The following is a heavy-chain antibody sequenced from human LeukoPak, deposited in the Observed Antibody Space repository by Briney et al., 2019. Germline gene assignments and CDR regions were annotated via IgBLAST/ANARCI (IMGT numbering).Heavy chain of an antibody. CDR3: ASHNPGYSSSYYYYYMDV. CDR2: IYYSGST. CDR1: GGSISSSSYY. D-gene: IGHD6-6*01. J-gene: IGHJ6*03. Sequence: PSETLSLTCTVSGGSISSSSYYWGWIRQPPGKGLEWIGSIYYSGSTYYNPSLKSRVTISVDTSKNQFSLKLSSVTAADTAVYYCASHNPGYSSSYYYYYMDVWGKGTTATVSS. V-gene: IGHV4-39*01.